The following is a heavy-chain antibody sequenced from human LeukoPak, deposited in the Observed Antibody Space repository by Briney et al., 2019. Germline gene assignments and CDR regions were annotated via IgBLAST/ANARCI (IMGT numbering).Heavy chain of an antibody. Sequence: SETLSLTCTVSGHSISSYYWNWIRQPPGKGLEWIGYIYYTGSTNYNPSLKSRVTISVDTSKNQFSLKLSSVTAADTAVYYCARVPPPQWLVVNNWFDPWGQGTLVTVSS. CDR2: IYYTGST. V-gene: IGHV4-59*12. D-gene: IGHD6-19*01. J-gene: IGHJ5*02. CDR3: ARVPPPQWLVVNNWFDP. CDR1: GHSISSYY.